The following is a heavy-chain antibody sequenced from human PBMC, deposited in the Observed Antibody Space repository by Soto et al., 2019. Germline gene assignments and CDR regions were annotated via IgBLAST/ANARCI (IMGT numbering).Heavy chain of an antibody. CDR1: GFTFSSYG. Sequence: GGSLRLSCAASGFTFSSYGTNWVRQAPGKGLEWVAVISDDGRNKYYADSVKGRFTISRDNSKNTLYLQMNSLRAEDTALYYCAKPRVAGVLSFNSYYFDYWGQGTVVTVS. J-gene: IGHJ4*02. V-gene: IGHV3-30*18. CDR2: ISDDGRNK. D-gene: IGHD6-19*01. CDR3: AKPRVAGVLSFNSYYFDY.